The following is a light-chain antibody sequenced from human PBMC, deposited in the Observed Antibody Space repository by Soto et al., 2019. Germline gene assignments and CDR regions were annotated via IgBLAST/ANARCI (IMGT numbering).Light chain of an antibody. CDR2: DVS. V-gene: IGKV3D-20*01. CDR3: QRFDNSPT. CDR1: QSLTNNF. J-gene: IGKJ4*01. Sequence: EIVLTQSPATLSLSPGERVTLSCGASQSLTNNFLAWYQQRPGLAPKLLISDVSTRATGIPDRFSGSGSGTDFTLTISRLEPEDFVVYYCQRFDNSPTFGGGTKVEFK.